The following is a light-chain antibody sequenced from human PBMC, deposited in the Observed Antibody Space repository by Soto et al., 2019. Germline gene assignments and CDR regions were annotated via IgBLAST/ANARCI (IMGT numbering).Light chain of an antibody. V-gene: IGLV1-40*01. J-gene: IGLJ1*01. CDR3: QSSLRDSLV. CDR1: SSDIGAGYD. Sequence: QSALTQPPSVSGAPGQRVTISCTGSSSDIGAGYDVHWYQQLPGTAPKLLIYGNNKRPSGVPDRFSGSKSGSSASLAIIGLQAEDEADYFCQSSLRDSLVFGTGTKVTVL. CDR2: GNN.